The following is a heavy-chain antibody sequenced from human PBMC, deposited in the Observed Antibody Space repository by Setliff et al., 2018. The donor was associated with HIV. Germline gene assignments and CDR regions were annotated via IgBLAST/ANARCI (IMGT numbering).Heavy chain of an antibody. D-gene: IGHD3-10*01. V-gene: IGHV3-7*01. CDR3: ARAGGPGYLDY. Sequence: PGGSLRLSCAASGFSFSNFRINWVRQAPGKGLEWVANIKPDGSVKSYGDSVKGRFTISRDNTKNSVFLQMNSLRSDDTAVYYCARAGGPGYLDYWGQGTLVTVSS. J-gene: IGHJ4*02. CDR2: IKPDGSVK. CDR1: GFSFSNFR.